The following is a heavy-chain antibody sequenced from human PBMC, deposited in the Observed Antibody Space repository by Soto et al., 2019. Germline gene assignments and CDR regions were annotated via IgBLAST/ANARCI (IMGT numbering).Heavy chain of an antibody. Sequence: QLQLQESGPGLVKPSETLSLTCTVSGCSISSSSYYWGWIRQPPGKGLEWIGSIYYSGSTYYNPSLQSRVTISADTSKNQFSLKLSPVTAADTAVYYCARLPVPSPSSSWDYYYGMDVWGQGTTVTVSS. V-gene: IGHV4-39*01. CDR3: ARLPVPSPSSSWDYYYGMDV. J-gene: IGHJ6*02. CDR1: GCSISSSSYY. D-gene: IGHD6-13*01. CDR2: IYYSGST.